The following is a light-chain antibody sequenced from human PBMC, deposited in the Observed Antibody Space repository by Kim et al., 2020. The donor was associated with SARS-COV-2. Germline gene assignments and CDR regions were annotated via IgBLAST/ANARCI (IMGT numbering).Light chain of an antibody. J-gene: IGKJ4*01. CDR3: QQYNNWPPLT. CDR1: QSVSSN. V-gene: IGKV3-15*01. Sequence: EIVMTQSPATLSVSPGERATVSCRASQSVSSNVAWYQQRPGQAPRLLIYGASTRATGIPVRFSGSGSGTEFTLTISSLQSEDFAVYYCQQYNNWPPLTFGGGTKVEL. CDR2: GAS.